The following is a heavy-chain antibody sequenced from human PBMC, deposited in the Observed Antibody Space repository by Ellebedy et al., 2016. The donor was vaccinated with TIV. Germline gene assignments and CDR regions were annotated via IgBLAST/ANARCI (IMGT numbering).Heavy chain of an antibody. CDR1: GYTFINYG. CDR3: ARDNGLQFLRAGHYGMDV. Sequence: AASVKVSCKASGYTFINYGFSWVRQAPGQGLEWMGWISVYSGDTNIAQKFQGRVTMTTDTTTTTANMELRSLRYDDTAVYLCARDNGLQFLRAGHYGMDVWGQGTAVIVSS. CDR2: ISVYSGDT. V-gene: IGHV1-18*01. D-gene: IGHD5-24*01. J-gene: IGHJ6*02.